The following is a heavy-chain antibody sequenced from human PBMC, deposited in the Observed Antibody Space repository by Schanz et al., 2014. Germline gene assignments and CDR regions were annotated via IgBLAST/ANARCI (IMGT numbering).Heavy chain of an antibody. CDR2: LSGSGAGT. V-gene: IGHV3-23*01. CDR3: AKQHGVIQQVSDY. Sequence: EVQLLESGGGLVQPGGSLRLSCAASGFTFSNYAMGWVRQTPGKGLEWVSTLSGSGAGTFYADSVKGRFTISRDNSENTLYLQMNSLRAEDTAVYHCAKQHGVIQQVSDYWGQGTLVTVSS. J-gene: IGHJ4*02. CDR1: GFTFSNYA. D-gene: IGHD3-22*01.